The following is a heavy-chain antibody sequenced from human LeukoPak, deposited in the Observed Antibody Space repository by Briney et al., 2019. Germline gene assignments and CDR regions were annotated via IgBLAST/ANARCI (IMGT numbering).Heavy chain of an antibody. J-gene: IGHJ6*02. Sequence: SETLSLTCTVSRGSISGYFWTWIRQPPGQGLEYIGHISSRGSTNYNPSLKNRVTVSADTSKNQFSLKLSSVTAADTAMYYCATRSRAGYYYGMDVWGQGTTVTVSS. V-gene: IGHV4-59*01. CDR1: RGSISGYF. CDR2: ISSRGST. CDR3: ATRSRAGYYYGMDV.